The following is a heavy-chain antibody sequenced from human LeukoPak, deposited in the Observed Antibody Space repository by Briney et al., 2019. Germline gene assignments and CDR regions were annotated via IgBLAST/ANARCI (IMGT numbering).Heavy chain of an antibody. CDR2: AYSSGST. CDR1: GGSISTYD. D-gene: IGHD7-27*01. V-gene: IGHV4-4*07. CDR3: ARDLLLGKGGA. J-gene: IGHJ4*02. Sequence: PSETLSLTCTVSGGSISTYDWSWLRQPAGKGLEWIGRAYSSGSTHYNPSLKSRVTMSVDTSKNQFSLKLRWVPAADTVVYYCARDLLLGKGGAWGEGTLVTVS.